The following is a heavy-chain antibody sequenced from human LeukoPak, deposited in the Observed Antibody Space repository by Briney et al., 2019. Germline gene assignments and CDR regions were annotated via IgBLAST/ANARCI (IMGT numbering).Heavy chain of an antibody. J-gene: IGHJ6*02. CDR3: ARDLMAPRAGGILGVASYYYYGMDV. CDR1: GFTFSSYS. V-gene: IGHV3-21*01. CDR2: ISSSSSYI. D-gene: IGHD3-3*01. Sequence: PGGSLRLSCAASGFTFSSYSMNWVRQAPGKGLEWVSSISSSSSYIYYADSVKGRFTISRDNAKNSLYLQMNSLRAEDTAVYYCARDLMAPRAGGILGVASYYYYGMDVWGQGTTVTVSS.